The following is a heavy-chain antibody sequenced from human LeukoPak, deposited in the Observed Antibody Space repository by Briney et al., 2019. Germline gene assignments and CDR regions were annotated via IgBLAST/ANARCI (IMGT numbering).Heavy chain of an antibody. CDR2: IYTGGST. Sequence: SETLSLTCTVSGGSVSSGSYYWSWIRQPAGKGLEWIGHIYTGGSTNYNPSLKSRVTISVDTSKNQFSLKLSSVTAADTAVYYCARVGYSGYDFRGGFDYWGQGTLVTVSS. CDR1: GGSVSSGSYY. J-gene: IGHJ4*02. D-gene: IGHD5-12*01. V-gene: IGHV4-61*09. CDR3: ARVGYSGYDFRGGFDY.